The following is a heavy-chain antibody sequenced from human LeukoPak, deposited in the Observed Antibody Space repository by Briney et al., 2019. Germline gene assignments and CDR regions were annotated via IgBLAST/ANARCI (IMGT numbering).Heavy chain of an antibody. V-gene: IGHV3-33*06. D-gene: IGHD5-12*01. J-gene: IGHJ6*02. CDR1: GFTFSSYG. CDR3: AKGYDHSYYYYGMDV. Sequence: SGGSLRLSCAASGFTFSSYGMPWVRQAPGKGLEWVAVIWYDGSNKYYADSVKGRFTISRDNSKNTLYLQMNSLRAEDTAVYYCAKGYDHSYYYYGMDVWGQGTTVTVSS. CDR2: IWYDGSNK.